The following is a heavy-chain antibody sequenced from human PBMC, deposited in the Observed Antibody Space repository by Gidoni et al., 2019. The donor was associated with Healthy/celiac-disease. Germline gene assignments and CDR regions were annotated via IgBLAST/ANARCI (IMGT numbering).Heavy chain of an antibody. V-gene: IGHV3-21*01. D-gene: IGHD6-13*01. CDR1: GFTFSSYS. CDR3: ARAVAAAGTPDY. Sequence: EVQLVESGGGLVKPGGSLRRSCAASGFTFSSYSMNWVRQAPGKGLEWVSSISSSSSYIYYADSVKGRFTISRDNAKNSLYLQMNSLRAEDTAVYYCARAVAAAGTPDYWGQGTLVTVSS. J-gene: IGHJ4*02. CDR2: ISSSSSYI.